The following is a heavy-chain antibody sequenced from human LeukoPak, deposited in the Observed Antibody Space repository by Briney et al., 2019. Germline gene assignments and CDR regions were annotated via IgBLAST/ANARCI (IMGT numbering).Heavy chain of an antibody. Sequence: SVKVSCKASGGTFSSYGISWVRQAPGQGLEWMGGIIPLLNTPNYAQKFQGRVTITADKSTSTAYMELSSLRSEDTAVYYCARGRNYYDSSRYYYEGDAFDIWGQGTMVTVSS. CDR3: ARGRNYYDSSRYYYEGDAFDI. CDR1: GGTFSSYG. D-gene: IGHD3-22*01. J-gene: IGHJ3*02. V-gene: IGHV1-69*10. CDR2: IIPLLNTP.